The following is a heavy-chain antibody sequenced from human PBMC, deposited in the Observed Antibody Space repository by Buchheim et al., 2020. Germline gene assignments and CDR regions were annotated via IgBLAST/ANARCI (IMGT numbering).Heavy chain of an antibody. J-gene: IGHJ5*02. Sequence: EVQLVESGGGLVKPGGSLRLSCAASGFTFSSYSMNWVRQAPGKGLEWVSSISSSSSYIYYADSVKGRFTISRDKAKNSLYLQMNSLRAEDTAVYYCARGPLAAAGYNWFDPWGQGTL. D-gene: IGHD6-13*01. CDR1: GFTFSSYS. V-gene: IGHV3-21*01. CDR2: ISSSSSYI. CDR3: ARGPLAAAGYNWFDP.